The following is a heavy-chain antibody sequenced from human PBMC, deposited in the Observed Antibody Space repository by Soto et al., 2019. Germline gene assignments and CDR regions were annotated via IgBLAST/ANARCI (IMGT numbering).Heavy chain of an antibody. CDR1: GGSISSYY. CDR2: IYYSGST. Sequence: QVQLQESGPGLVKPSETLSLTCTVSGGSISSYYWSWIRQPPGKGLEWIGYIYYSGSTNYNPSLKSRVTLSVDTSKNQFSLKLSSVTAADTALYYCAREVPYYGDYYFDFWGQGTLLTVSS. V-gene: IGHV4-59*01. CDR3: AREVPYYGDYYFDF. J-gene: IGHJ4*02. D-gene: IGHD4-17*01.